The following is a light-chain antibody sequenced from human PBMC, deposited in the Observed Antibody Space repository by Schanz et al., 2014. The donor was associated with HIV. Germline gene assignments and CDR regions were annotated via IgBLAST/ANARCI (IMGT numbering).Light chain of an antibody. V-gene: IGLV2-14*03. CDR1: SSDIGGSDY. CDR3: TSYTSSTWV. CDR2: DVS. Sequence: QSALTQPASVSGSPGQSITISCSGTSSDIGGSDYVSWYQQHPGKAPKLMIYDVSYRPSGISNRFSGSKSGSTASLTISGLQAEDEADYYCTSYTSSTWVFGGGTKVTVL. J-gene: IGLJ3*02.